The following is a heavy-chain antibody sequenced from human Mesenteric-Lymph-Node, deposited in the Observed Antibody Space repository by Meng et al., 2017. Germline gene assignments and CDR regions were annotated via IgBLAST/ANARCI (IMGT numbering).Heavy chain of an antibody. V-gene: IGHV3-11*06. CDR2: ISSSSSYI. D-gene: IGHD2-2*01. J-gene: IGHJ6*02. CDR1: GFTFSDYY. Sequence: GESLKISCAASGFTFSDYYMSWIRQAPGKGLEWVSYISSSSSYIYYADSVKGRFTISRDNAKNSLYLQMNSLRAEDTAVYYCARDGYCSSTSCYVGFSLGLYGMDVWGQGTTVTVSS. CDR3: ARDGYCSSTSCYVGFSLGLYGMDV.